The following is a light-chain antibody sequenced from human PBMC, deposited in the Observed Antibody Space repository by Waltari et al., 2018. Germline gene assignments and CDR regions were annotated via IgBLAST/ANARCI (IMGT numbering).Light chain of an antibody. CDR3: QQYSNELYT. Sequence: DIQMTQSPSTLSASVGDRVTITCRASQSIGNWLAWYQQKPGKAPKLLIQKASSLERGVPSRFSGSGSGTEFTLTVSSLQPDDLATYFCQQYSNELYTFGQGTKLEIK. CDR1: QSIGNW. V-gene: IGKV1-5*03. J-gene: IGKJ2*01. CDR2: KAS.